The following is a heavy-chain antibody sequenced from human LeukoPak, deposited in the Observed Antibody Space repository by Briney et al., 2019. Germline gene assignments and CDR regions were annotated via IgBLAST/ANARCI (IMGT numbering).Heavy chain of an antibody. Sequence: SETLSLTCTVSGGSISSSSYYWGWIRQPPGKGLEWIGSIYYSGSTYYNPSLKSRVTISVDTSKNQFSLKLSSVTAADTAVYYCASYSGSYSKAFDYWGQGTLVTVSS. CDR2: IYYSGST. D-gene: IGHD1-26*01. CDR3: ASYSGSYSKAFDY. V-gene: IGHV4-39*07. J-gene: IGHJ4*02. CDR1: GGSISSSSYY.